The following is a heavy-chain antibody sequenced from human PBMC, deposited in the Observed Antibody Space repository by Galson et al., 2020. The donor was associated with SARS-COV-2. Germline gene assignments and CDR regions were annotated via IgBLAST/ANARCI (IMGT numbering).Heavy chain of an antibody. V-gene: IGHV4-59*08. CDR3: ARHVHDIVLVVAARALRGMDV. CDR1: GGSISSYY. J-gene: IGHJ6*02. Sequence: ETSETLSLTCTVSGGSISSYYWSWIRQPPGKGLEWIGYIYYSGSTNYNPSLKSRVTISVDTSTNQFSLKLSSVTAADTAVYYCARHVHDIVLVVAARALRGMDVWGQGTTVTVSS. D-gene: IGHD2-15*01. CDR2: IYYSGST.